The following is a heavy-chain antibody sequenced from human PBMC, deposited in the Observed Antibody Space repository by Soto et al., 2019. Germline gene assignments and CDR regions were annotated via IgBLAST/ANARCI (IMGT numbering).Heavy chain of an antibody. D-gene: IGHD3-3*01. J-gene: IGHJ5*02. CDR3: AKDGRYDFWSGYSNWFDP. CDR1: GFTFANFA. V-gene: IGHV3-23*01. Sequence: PGGSLRLSCAASGFTFANFAMSWVRQAPGKGLEWVSAISSSDGSTYYADSVKGRFTISRDNSKNTLYLQMNGLRAEDTAVYYCAKDGRYDFWSGYSNWFDPWGQGTPVTVSS. CDR2: ISSSDGST.